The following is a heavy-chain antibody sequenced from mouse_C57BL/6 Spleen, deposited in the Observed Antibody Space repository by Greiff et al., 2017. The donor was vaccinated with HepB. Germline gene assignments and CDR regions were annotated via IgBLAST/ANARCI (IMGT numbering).Heavy chain of an antibody. D-gene: IGHD2-5*01. CDR2: ISYSGST. CDR3: ARGDYYSNYKFAY. Sequence: EVKLLESGPGMVKPSQSLSLTCTVTGYSITSGYDWHWIRHFPGNKLEWMGYISYSGSTNYNPSLKSRISITHDTSKNHFFLKLNSVTTEDTATYYCARGDYYSNYKFAYWGQGTLVTVSA. CDR1: GYSITSGYD. J-gene: IGHJ3*01. V-gene: IGHV3-1*01.